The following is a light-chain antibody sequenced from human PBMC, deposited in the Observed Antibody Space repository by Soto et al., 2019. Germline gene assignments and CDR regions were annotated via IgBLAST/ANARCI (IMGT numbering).Light chain of an antibody. J-gene: IGLJ2*01. Sequence: QSVLTQPPSASGSPGQSVTISCTGTYSDVGGSNYVSWYQQHPGKAPKLVIYEVIQRPSGVPDRFSGSRSGNTASLTVSRLQAEDGADYYCSSNVVGTNLKIFGGGTKLTVL. CDR1: YSDVGGSNY. V-gene: IGLV2-8*01. CDR3: SSNVVGTNLKI. CDR2: EVI.